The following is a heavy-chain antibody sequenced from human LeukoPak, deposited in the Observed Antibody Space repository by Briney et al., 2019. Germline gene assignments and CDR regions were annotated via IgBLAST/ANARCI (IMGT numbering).Heavy chain of an antibody. V-gene: IGHV4-59*08. D-gene: IGHD5-24*01. CDR1: GGSLSSDY. CDR2: IYYSGST. J-gene: IGHJ4*02. CDR3: ARLGNRDGYNYFLDY. Sequence: SETLSLTCTVAGGSLSSDYWTWIRQPPGKRLQWIGYIYYSGSTNYNPSLKSRVTISVDTSKNQFSLKLSSVTATDTALYYCARLGNRDGYNYFLDYWGQGILVTVSS.